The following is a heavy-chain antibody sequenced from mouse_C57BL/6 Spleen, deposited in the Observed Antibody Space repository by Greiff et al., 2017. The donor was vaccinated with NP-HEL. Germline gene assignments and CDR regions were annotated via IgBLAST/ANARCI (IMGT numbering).Heavy chain of an antibody. V-gene: IGHV1-69*01. D-gene: IGHD2-4*01. J-gene: IGHJ3*01. Sequence: QVQLQQPGAELVMPGASVKLSCKASGYTFTSYWMHWVKQRPGQGLEWIGEIDPSDSYNNYNQKFKGKSTLTVDKSSSTAYMQLSSLTSEDSAVYYCARPYDYDGRNWFAYWGQGTLVTVSA. CDR1: GYTFTSYW. CDR2: IDPSDSYN. CDR3: ARPYDYDGRNWFAY.